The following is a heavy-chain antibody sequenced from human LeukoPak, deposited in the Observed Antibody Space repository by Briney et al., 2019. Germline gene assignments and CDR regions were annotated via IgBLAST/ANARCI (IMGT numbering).Heavy chain of an antibody. CDR1: GGSFSGYY. Sequence: SETLSLTCAVYGGSFSGYYWSWIRQPPGKGLEWIGEINHSGSTNHNPSLKSRVTISVDTSKNQFSLKLSSVTAADTAVYYCARGRRRIDPWGQGTLVTVSS. CDR3: ARGRRRIDP. D-gene: IGHD1-14*01. V-gene: IGHV4-34*01. CDR2: INHSGST. J-gene: IGHJ5*02.